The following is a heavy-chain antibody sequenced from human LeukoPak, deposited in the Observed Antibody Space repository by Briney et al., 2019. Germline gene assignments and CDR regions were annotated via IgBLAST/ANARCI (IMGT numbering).Heavy chain of an antibody. J-gene: IGHJ5*02. V-gene: IGHV3-23*01. CDR1: GFTFSSYA. CDR2: ISGSGGST. CDR3: SKSTVVTLGWFDP. Sequence: AGGSLRLSCAASGFTFSSYAMSWVRQAPGKGLEWVSAISGSGGSTYYADSVKGRFTISRDNSKNTLYLQMNSLRAEDTAVYYCSKSTVVTLGWFDPWGQGTLVTVSS. D-gene: IGHD4-23*01.